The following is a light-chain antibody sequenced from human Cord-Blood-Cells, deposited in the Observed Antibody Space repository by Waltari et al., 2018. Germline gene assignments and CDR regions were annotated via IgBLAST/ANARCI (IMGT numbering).Light chain of an antibody. V-gene: IGLV2-14*03. CDR1: SSDVGGYNY. Sequence: QSALTQPASVSGSPGQSITISCTGTSSDVGGYNYVSWYHQHPAKAPKLMIYDVSNRPAGVSNRFSGSKSGNTASLTISGLQAEDEADYYCSSYTSSSTWVFGGGTKLTVL. J-gene: IGLJ3*02. CDR3: SSYTSSSTWV. CDR2: DVS.